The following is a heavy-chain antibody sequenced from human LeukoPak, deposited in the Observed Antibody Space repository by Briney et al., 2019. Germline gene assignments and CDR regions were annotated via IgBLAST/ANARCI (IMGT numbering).Heavy chain of an antibody. J-gene: IGHJ4*02. CDR2: IIPILGIA. D-gene: IGHD3-3*01. Sequence: GASVKVSCKASGGTFSSYAISWVRQAPGQGLEWMGRIIPILGIANYAQKFQGRVTITADKSTSTAYMELSSLRSEDTAVYYCGRGDDFWSGYYTGIWMYGYWGQGTLVTVSS. CDR3: GRGDDFWSGYYTGIWMYGY. V-gene: IGHV1-69*04. CDR1: GGTFSSYA.